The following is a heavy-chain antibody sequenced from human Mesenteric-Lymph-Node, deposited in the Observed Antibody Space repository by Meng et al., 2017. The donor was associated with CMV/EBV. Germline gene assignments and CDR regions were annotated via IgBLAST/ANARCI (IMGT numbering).Heavy chain of an antibody. Sequence: SGFTFSTYAMSWVRQAPGKGLEWVSSFTGSGGSTYYGDSVKGRFTISRDNSNNILYLQMNSLTADDTAIYYCAKELGSSGRSRLDYWGQGTLVTVSS. V-gene: IGHV3-23*01. CDR1: GFTFSTYA. D-gene: IGHD3-16*01. CDR2: FTGSGGST. J-gene: IGHJ4*02. CDR3: AKELGSSGRSRLDY.